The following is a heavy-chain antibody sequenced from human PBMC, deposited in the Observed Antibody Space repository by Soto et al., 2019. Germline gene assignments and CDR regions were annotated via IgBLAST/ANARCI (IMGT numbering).Heavy chain of an antibody. J-gene: IGHJ3*02. CDR1: GGSISSSSYY. D-gene: IGHD3-22*01. V-gene: IGHV4-39*01. CDR3: AQPWDYYDSSGYVREAFDI. Sequence: QLQLQESGPGLVKPSETLSLTCTVSGGSISSSSYYWGWIRQPPGKGLEWIGSIYYSGSTYYNPSLKSRVTISVDTSKNQFSLKLSSVTAADTAVYYCAQPWDYYDSSGYVREAFDIWGQGTMVTVSS. CDR2: IYYSGST.